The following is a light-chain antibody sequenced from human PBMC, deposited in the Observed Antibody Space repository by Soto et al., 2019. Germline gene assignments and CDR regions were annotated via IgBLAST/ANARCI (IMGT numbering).Light chain of an antibody. CDR3: QQRSHWPLT. CDR2: DAF. J-gene: IGKJ4*01. V-gene: IGKV3-11*01. Sequence: EVVLTQSPATLSLSPGERVTLSCRASQSFDTYLAWHQHKPGQAPRLLIYDAFTRATGIPARFSGSGSGTDFTLTISSLEPEDSAIYYCQQRSHWPLTFGGGTKVEIK. CDR1: QSFDTY.